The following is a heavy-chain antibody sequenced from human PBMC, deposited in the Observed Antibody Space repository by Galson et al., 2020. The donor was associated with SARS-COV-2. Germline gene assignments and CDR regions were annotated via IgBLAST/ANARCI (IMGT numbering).Heavy chain of an antibody. J-gene: IGHJ3*02. V-gene: IGHV3-33*01. CDR2: IWYDGSNK. D-gene: IGHD3-22*01. CDR3: ARGLYYYDRSGYPRNDAFDI. CDR1: GFTLNNYG. Sequence: GSLSLSCIVSGFTLNNYGMHWVRQAPGKGLEWVAVIWYDGSNKYYADSVKGRFTISRDNSKNTLYLQMNSLRAEDTAVYYCARGLYYYDRSGYPRNDAFDIWGRGTMVTVSS.